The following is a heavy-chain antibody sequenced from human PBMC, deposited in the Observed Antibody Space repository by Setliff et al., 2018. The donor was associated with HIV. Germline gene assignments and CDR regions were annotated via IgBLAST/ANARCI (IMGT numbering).Heavy chain of an antibody. V-gene: IGHV4-61*02. J-gene: IGHJ6*03. Sequence: SETLSLTCTVSGGSISSGSYYWSWIRQPAGKGLEWIGRIYTSGSTNYNPSLKSRVTISVDTPKNQFSLKLRSVTAAGTAVYYCARETYYYDNPQYYYYYMDVWGKGTTVTVSS. CDR2: IYTSGST. CDR1: GGSISSGSYY. CDR3: ARETYYYDNPQYYYYYMDV. D-gene: IGHD3-22*01.